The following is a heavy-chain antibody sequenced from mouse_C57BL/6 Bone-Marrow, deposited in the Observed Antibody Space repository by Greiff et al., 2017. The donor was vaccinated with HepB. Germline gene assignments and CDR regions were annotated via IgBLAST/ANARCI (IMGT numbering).Heavy chain of an antibody. CDR1: GFTFSDYG. D-gene: IGHD1-1*01. J-gene: IGHJ3*01. CDR2: ISSGSSTI. CDR3: TWTHYSSSTWYGY. Sequence: DVHLVESGGGLVKPGGSLKLSCAASGFTFSDYGMHWVRQAPDKGLEWVAYISSGSSTIYYADTVKGRFTISRDNAKNTLFLQMTILRSEDTAMYYCTWTHYSSSTWYGYWGQVALVTVSA. V-gene: IGHV5-17*01.